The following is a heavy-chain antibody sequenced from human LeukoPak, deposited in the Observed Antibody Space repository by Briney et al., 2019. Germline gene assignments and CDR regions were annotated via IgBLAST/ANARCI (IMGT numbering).Heavy chain of an antibody. Sequence: SETLSLTCTVSGGSISSYYWSWIRQPPGKGLEWIGYIYYSGSTNYNPSLKSRVTISVDTSKNQFSLKLSSVTAADTAVYYCARHPSYYDRIDYWGQGTLVTVSS. V-gene: IGHV4-59*08. CDR3: ARHPSYYDRIDY. D-gene: IGHD3-22*01. J-gene: IGHJ4*02. CDR2: IYYSGST. CDR1: GGSISSYY.